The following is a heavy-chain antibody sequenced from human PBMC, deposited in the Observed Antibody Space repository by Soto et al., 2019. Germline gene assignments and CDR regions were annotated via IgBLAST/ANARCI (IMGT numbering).Heavy chain of an antibody. Sequence: EVQLLESGGGLVQPGGSLRLSCAASGFTFSSYAMSWVRQAPGKGLEWISAVSGSGGSTYYADSVKGRFTISRDNSEDTLYLQMYNLRAEDTAVYYCAKPPDYNWNDYWGQGTLVTVSS. V-gene: IGHV3-23*01. D-gene: IGHD1-20*01. J-gene: IGHJ4*02. CDR1: GFTFSSYA. CDR2: VSGSGGST. CDR3: AKPPDYNWNDY.